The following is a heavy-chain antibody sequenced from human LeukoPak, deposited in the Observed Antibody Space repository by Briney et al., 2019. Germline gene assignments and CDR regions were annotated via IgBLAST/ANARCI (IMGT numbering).Heavy chain of an antibody. Sequence: PRGSLRLSCAASGFTFSGSAMHWVRQASGKGLEWVGRIRSKANSYATAYAASVKGRFTISRDDSRNTAYLQMNSLKTEDTAVYYCTRQYSSSSNFDYWGQGTLATVSS. CDR2: IRSKANSYAT. CDR1: GFTFSGSA. V-gene: IGHV3-73*01. J-gene: IGHJ4*02. D-gene: IGHD6-6*01. CDR3: TRQYSSSSNFDY.